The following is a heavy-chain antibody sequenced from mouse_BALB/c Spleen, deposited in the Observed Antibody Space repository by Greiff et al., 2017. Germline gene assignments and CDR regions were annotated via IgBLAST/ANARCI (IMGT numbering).Heavy chain of an antibody. J-gene: IGHJ4*01. CDR1: GFNIKDTY. Sequence: EVQRVESGAELVKPGASVKLSCTASGFNIKDTYMHWVKQRPEQGLEWIGRIDPANGNTKYDPKFQGKATITADTSSNTAYLQLSSLTSEDTAVYYCASEGYYYAMDYWGQGTSVTVSS. V-gene: IGHV14-3*02. CDR2: IDPANGNT. CDR3: ASEGYYYAMDY.